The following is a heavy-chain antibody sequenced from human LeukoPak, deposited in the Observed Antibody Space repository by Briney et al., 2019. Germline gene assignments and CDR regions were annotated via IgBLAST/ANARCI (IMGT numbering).Heavy chain of an antibody. CDR3: ARAEYGDYVAGCDY. CDR2: IKPSGGSK. CDR1: GYTFTSYY. Sequence: ASVKVSCKASGYTFTSYYMHWVRQAPGQGLEWMGIIKPSGGSKSYAQKFQGRVTTTRDTSTSTVYMELRSLRSEDTAVYYCARAEYGDYVAGCDYWGQAALGTVSS. D-gene: IGHD4-17*01. V-gene: IGHV1-46*01. J-gene: IGHJ4*02.